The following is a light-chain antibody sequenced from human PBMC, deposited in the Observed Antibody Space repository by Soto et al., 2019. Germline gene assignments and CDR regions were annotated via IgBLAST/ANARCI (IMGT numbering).Light chain of an antibody. CDR2: SNN. CDR1: RFNIGSNT. Sequence: QSVLTQPPSASGTPGQRVTISCSGSRFNIGSNTVNWYQQLPGTAPKLLIYSNNQRPSGVPDRFSGSKSGTSASLAISGLQSEDEADYYCAAWDDSLKGVVFGGGTKVTVL. J-gene: IGLJ2*01. V-gene: IGLV1-44*01. CDR3: AAWDDSLKGVV.